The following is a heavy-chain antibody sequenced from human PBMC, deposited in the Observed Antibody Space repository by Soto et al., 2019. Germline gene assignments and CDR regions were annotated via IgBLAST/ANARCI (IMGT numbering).Heavy chain of an antibody. CDR2: IYYSGST. Sequence: QVQLQESGPGLVKPSQTLSLTCTVSGGSINSGGYYWSWIRQHPGKGLEWIGYIYYSGSTYYNPSRKSRVTISVDTSKNQFSLKLSSVTAADTAVYYCARRLVRGYLDYWGQGTLVTVSS. CDR1: GGSINSGGYY. CDR3: ARRLVRGYLDY. V-gene: IGHV4-31*03. J-gene: IGHJ4*02. D-gene: IGHD2-2*01.